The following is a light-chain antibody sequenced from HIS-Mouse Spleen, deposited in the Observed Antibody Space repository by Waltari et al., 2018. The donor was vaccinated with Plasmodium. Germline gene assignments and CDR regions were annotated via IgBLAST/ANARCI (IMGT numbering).Light chain of an antibody. J-gene: IGLJ3*02. CDR1: SSDVGGYNY. CDR3: SSYTSSSTRV. CDR2: DVS. V-gene: IGLV2-14*03. Sequence: QSALTQPASVSGSPGQSITLSCPGTSSDVGGYNYVSWYQQHPGKAPKLMSYDVSNRPSGVSNRFSGSKSGNTASLTISGLQAEDEADYYCSSYTSSSTRVFGGGTKLTVL.